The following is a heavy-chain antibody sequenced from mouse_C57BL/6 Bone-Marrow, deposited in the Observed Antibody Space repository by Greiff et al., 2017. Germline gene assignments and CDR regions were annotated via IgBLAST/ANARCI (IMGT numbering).Heavy chain of an antibody. CDR3: ASEATGPYYFDY. CDR2: IHPNSGST. CDR1: GYTFTSYW. V-gene: IGHV1-64*01. J-gene: IGHJ2*01. Sequence: QVQLKQPGAELVKPGASVKLSCKASGYTFTSYWMHWVKQRPGQGLEWIGMIHPNSGSTNYNEKFKGKATLTVDKSSSTAYMQLSSLTSEDSAVYYCASEATGPYYFDYWGQGTTLTVSS. D-gene: IGHD4-1*01.